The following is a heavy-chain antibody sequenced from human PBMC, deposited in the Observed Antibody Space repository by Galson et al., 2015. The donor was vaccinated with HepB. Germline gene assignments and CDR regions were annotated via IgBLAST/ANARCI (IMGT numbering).Heavy chain of an antibody. CDR3: ASPYSTGLFYYYYGMDV. J-gene: IGHJ6*02. CDR2: ISYDGSNK. CDR1: GFTFSSYG. D-gene: IGHD6-19*01. V-gene: IGHV3-30*03. Sequence: LRLSCAASGFTFSSYGMHWVRQAPGKGLEWVVVISYDGSNKYYADSVKGRFTISRDNSKNTLYLQMNSLRAEDTAVYCCASPYSTGLFYYYYGMDVWGQGTTVTVSS.